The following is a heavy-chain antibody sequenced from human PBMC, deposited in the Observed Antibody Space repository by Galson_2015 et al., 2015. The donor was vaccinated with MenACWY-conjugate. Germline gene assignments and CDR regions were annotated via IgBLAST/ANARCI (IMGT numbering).Heavy chain of an antibody. V-gene: IGHV3-74*03. D-gene: IGHD1-26*01. CDR2: ITVDATNT. J-gene: IGHJ4*02. CDR1: GFTIGRYW. CDR3: ARDGGGGAPFDC. Sequence: SLRLSCAASGFTIGRYWIHWVRHAPGKGPVWISCITVDATNTEFADSVKGRFALSRDNARNTVYLQMNSLTAEDTAVYYCARDGGGGAPFDCWGQGTLVTVSS.